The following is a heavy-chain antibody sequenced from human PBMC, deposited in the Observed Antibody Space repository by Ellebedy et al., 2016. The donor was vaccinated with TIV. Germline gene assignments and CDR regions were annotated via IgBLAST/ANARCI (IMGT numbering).Heavy chain of an antibody. CDR1: GFTFSSYG. Sequence: LSLTXAASGFTFSSYGMHWVRQAPGKGLEWVAVIWYDGSNKYYADSVKGRFTISRDNSKNTLYLQMNSLRAEDTAVYYCARNRIVVVDRRQRNWFDPWGQGTLVTVSS. CDR3: ARNRIVVVDRRQRNWFDP. D-gene: IGHD2-15*01. CDR2: IWYDGSNK. V-gene: IGHV3-33*01. J-gene: IGHJ5*02.